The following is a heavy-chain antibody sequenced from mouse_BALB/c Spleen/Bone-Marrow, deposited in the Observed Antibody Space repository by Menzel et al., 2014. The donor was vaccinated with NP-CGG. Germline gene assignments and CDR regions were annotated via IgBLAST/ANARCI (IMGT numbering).Heavy chain of an antibody. CDR1: GYMFTSFW. CDR3: VRAGTVITTWADH. Sequence: QVQLQQSGAELVRPGASVKLSCKASGYMFTSFWMNWVKQRPGQGLEWIGNISPSDGYTNYNQKFKDKATLTVDKSSSTAYMQLSSPTSEDSAVCYCVRAGTVITTWADHWGQGTTLTVSS. J-gene: IGHJ2*01. D-gene: IGHD2-4*01. CDR2: ISPSDGYT. V-gene: IGHV1-69*02.